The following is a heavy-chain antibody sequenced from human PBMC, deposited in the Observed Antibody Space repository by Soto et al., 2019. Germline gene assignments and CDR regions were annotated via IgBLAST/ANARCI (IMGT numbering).Heavy chain of an antibody. J-gene: IGHJ6*02. D-gene: IGHD1-26*01. CDR2: IYYSGST. Sequence: SETLSLTCTVSGGSISSGGYYWSWIRQHPGKGLEWIGYIYYSGSTYYNPSLKSRVTISVDTSKNQFSLKLSSVTAADTAVYYCARGGTSDYYYGMDVWGQGTTVTVS. V-gene: IGHV4-31*03. CDR3: ARGGTSDYYYGMDV. CDR1: GGSISSGGYY.